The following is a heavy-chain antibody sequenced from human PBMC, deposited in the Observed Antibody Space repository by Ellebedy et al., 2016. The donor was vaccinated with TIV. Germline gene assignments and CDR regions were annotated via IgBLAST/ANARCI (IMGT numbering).Heavy chain of an antibody. V-gene: IGHV1-69*13. J-gene: IGHJ2*01. CDR2: IIPIFGTA. D-gene: IGHD3-22*01. CDR1: GGTFSSYA. CDR3: ARSGLGGYYSWYFDL. Sequence: SVKVSCXASGGTFSSYAISWVRQAPGQGLEWMGGIIPIFGTANYAQKFQGRVTITADESTSTAYMELSSLRSEDTAVYYCARSGLGGYYSWYFDLWGRGTLVTVSS.